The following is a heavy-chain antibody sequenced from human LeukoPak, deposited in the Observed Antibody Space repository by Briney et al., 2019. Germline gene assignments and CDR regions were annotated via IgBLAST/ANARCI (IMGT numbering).Heavy chain of an antibody. CDR2: IYYSGST. J-gene: IGHJ4*02. Sequence: SETLSLTCTVSGGSISSSSYYWGWIRQPPGKGLEWIGSIYYSGSTYYNPSLKSRVTISVDTSKNQFSLKLSSVTAADTAVYYCAIRFLEWFPFDYWGQGPWSPSPQ. CDR3: AIRFLEWFPFDY. D-gene: IGHD3-3*01. CDR1: GGSISSSSYY. V-gene: IGHV4-39*01.